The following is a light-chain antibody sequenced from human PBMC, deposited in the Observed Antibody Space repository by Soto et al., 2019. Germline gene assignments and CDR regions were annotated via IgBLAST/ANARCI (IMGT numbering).Light chain of an antibody. V-gene: IGKV4-1*01. J-gene: IGKJ2*01. CDR1: QSVLYGSNNKNY. CDR2: WAS. Sequence: DIVMTQSPDSLAVSLGEKATFNCKSSQSVLYGSNNKNYLAWYQQKPGQPPKLLFYWASTRESGVPDRFSGXXXXXXXXXXXXXLQAEDVALYYCQQYYSTPYTFGQGTKLEIK. CDR3: QQYYSTPYT.